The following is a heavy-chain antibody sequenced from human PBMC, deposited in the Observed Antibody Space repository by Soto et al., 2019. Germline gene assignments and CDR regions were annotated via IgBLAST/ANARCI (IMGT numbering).Heavy chain of an antibody. CDR1: GFTFSSYA. J-gene: IGHJ5*02. V-gene: IGHV3-30-3*01. CDR2: ISYDGSNK. CDR3: ARDNPYSSSSGKSSWFDP. Sequence: QVQLVESGGGVVQPGRSLRLSCAASGFTFSSYAMHWVRQAPGKGLEWVAVISYDGSNKYYADSVKGRFTISRDNSKNTLYLQMNSLRAEGTAVYYCARDNPYSSSSGKSSWFDPWGQGTLVTVSS. D-gene: IGHD6-6*01.